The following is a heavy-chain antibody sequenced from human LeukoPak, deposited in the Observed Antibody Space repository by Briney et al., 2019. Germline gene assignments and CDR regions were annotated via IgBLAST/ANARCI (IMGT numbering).Heavy chain of an antibody. CDR3: ARDLGWLQSDY. CDR1: GFTFSNAW. Sequence: PGGSLRLSCAASGFTFSNAWMSWVRQAPGKGLEWVATIKKDGSEQYYVDSMKGRFTISRDNAKNSVYLQINSLRAEDTAVYYCARDLGWLQSDYWGQGTLVTVSS. CDR2: IKKDGSEQ. V-gene: IGHV3-7*01. D-gene: IGHD5-24*01. J-gene: IGHJ4*02.